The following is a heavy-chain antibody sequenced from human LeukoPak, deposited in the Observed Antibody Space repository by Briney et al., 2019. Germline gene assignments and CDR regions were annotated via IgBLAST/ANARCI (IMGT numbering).Heavy chain of an antibody. CDR1: GFTFSTYG. Sequence: GGSLRLSCAASGFTFSTYGMSWVRQAPGKGLEWVAVIWYDGSNKYYADSVKGRFTISRDNSKNTLYLQMNSLRAEDTAVYYCARADSSSWYYFDYWGQGTLVTVSS. CDR2: IWYDGSNK. J-gene: IGHJ4*02. D-gene: IGHD6-13*01. V-gene: IGHV3-33*08. CDR3: ARADSSSWYYFDY.